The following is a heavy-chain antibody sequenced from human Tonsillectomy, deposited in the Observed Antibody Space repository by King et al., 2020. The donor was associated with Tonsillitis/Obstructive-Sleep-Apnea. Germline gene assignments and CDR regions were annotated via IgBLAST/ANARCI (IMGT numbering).Heavy chain of an antibody. CDR3: TAWGSGNY. Sequence: VQLVESGGGLVQPGGSLRLSCAVSGFTFRNYWMSWVRQAPGEGLEWVANIKPAGIEKFYVGSVKGRFTISRDNAKNSLYLQMNSLRAEDTAVYYCTAWGSGNYWGQGTLVTVSS. CDR2: IKPAGIEK. D-gene: IGHD3-16*01. J-gene: IGHJ4*02. CDR1: GFTFRNYW. V-gene: IGHV3-7*03.